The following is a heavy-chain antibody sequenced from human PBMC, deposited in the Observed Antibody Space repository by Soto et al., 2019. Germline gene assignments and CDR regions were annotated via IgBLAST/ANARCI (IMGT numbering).Heavy chain of an antibody. CDR3: ARLIFGSGWYVSYYYYGMDV. D-gene: IGHD6-19*01. CDR1: GYGFTACY. V-gene: IGHV1-2*02. Sequence: ASVTVSCASPGYGFTACYIHWVRQAPGQGLEWMGWINPNSGGTNYAQKFQGRVTMTRDTSISTAYMELSRLRSDDTAVYYCARLIFGSGWYVSYYYYGMDVWGQGTTVNVSS. CDR2: INPNSGGT. J-gene: IGHJ6*02.